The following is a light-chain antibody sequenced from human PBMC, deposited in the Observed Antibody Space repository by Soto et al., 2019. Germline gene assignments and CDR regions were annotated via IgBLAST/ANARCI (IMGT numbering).Light chain of an antibody. CDR2: NSS. J-gene: IGKJ1*01. CDR1: QTVRNNY. CDR3: QQYRDLPQT. Sequence: EIVLTQSPGTLSLSPGERATLSCRASQTVRNNYVAWYQHKPGQAPRLLIYNSSTRPTGIPDRFSGSGSGTDFTLTISRLEPEDFALYFCQQYRDLPQTFGQGTRVEIK. V-gene: IGKV3-20*01.